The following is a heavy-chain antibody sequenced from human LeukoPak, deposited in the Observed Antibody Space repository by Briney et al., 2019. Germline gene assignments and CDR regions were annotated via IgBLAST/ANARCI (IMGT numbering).Heavy chain of an antibody. Sequence: SETLSLTCTVSGDSLSHHYWTWIRQPPGKGLEWIGYIYGSGSTHYDPSLRSRVTISEDTSKNQFSLKLTSVTAADKAVYYCARNVGRHSHDNWGQGTLVNVSS. D-gene: IGHD3-16*01. CDR3: ARNVGRHSHDN. V-gene: IGHV4-59*08. CDR1: GDSLSHHY. J-gene: IGHJ4*02. CDR2: IYGSGST.